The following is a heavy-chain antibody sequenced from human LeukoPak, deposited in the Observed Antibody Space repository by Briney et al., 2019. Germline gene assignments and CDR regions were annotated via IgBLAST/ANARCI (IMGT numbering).Heavy chain of an antibody. J-gene: IGHJ4*02. CDR1: RLTFSSYG. CDR2: LSSSGYNT. Sequence: GRTLRLSCAASRLTFSSYGARGVPHPPEKALECGSTLSSSGYNTYYADSVKGRFTIYRDNSKHTLYIQMNSLRVEDAAVYYCAKGSDYGDYFDYWGQGTLVTVSS. V-gene: IGHV3-23*01. D-gene: IGHD4-17*01. CDR3: AKGSDYGDYFDY.